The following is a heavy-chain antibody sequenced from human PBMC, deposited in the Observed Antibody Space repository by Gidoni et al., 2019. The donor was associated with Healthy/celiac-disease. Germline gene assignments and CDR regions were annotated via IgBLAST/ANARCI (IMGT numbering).Heavy chain of an antibody. CDR2: IRSKAYGGTT. Sequence: EVQLVESGGGLVQPGRSLRLSCTASGFTFGDYAMSWVRQAPGKGLEWVGFIRSKAYGGTTEYAASVKGRFTISRDDSKSIAYLQMNSLKTEDTAVYYCTRGERWLQLRHFDYWGQGTLVTVSS. J-gene: IGHJ4*02. V-gene: IGHV3-49*04. CDR3: TRGERWLQLRHFDY. D-gene: IGHD5-12*01. CDR1: GFTFGDYA.